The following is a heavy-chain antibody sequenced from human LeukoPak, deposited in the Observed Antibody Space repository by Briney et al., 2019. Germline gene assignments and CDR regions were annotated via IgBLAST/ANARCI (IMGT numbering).Heavy chain of an antibody. V-gene: IGHV1-2*02. D-gene: IGHD1-26*01. J-gene: IGHJ3*02. CDR3: ARGVLLQGRGAFDI. CDR2: IIPNSGGT. CDR1: GYTFTSYD. Sequence: ASVKVSCKASGYTFTSYDINWVRQATGQGLEWMGWIIPNSGGTKYAQKFQDRVTMTRDTSISTAYMELSSLTYDDTAVYYCARGVLLQGRGAFDIWGQGAMVTVSS.